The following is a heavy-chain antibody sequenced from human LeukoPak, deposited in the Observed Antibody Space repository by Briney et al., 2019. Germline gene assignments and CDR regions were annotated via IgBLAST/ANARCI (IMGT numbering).Heavy chain of an antibody. J-gene: IGHJ4*02. Sequence: GGSLRLSCAASGFTFSSYAMHWVRQAPGKGLEWVAVISYDGSNKYYADSVKGRFTISRDNSKNTLYLQMNSLRAEDTAVYYCASPRGYSGLETTPGGQGTLVTVPS. CDR2: ISYDGSNK. D-gene: IGHD5-12*01. V-gene: IGHV3-30-3*01. CDR3: ASPRGYSGLETTP. CDR1: GFTFSSYA.